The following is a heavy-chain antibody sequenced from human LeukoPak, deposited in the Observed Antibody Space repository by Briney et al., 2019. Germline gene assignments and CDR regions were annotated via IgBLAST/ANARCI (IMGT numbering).Heavy chain of an antibody. CDR3: ARDHCSPGTCLGGH. D-gene: IGHD2-15*01. J-gene: IGHJ4*02. Sequence: PVKVSCKASGDTFIPYTFSWVRQAPGQGLEWIGRIIPSLDVANYAQKFQGRVTLSVDRDTATTYMEVTSLRSEDTAIYYCARDHCSPGTCLGGHWGQGTLVTVSS. CDR2: IIPSLDVA. CDR1: GDTFIPYT. V-gene: IGHV1-69*04.